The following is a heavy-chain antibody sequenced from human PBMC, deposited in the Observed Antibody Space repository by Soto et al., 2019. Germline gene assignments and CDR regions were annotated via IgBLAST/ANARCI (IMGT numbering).Heavy chain of an antibody. J-gene: IGHJ4*02. Sequence: PVGSLRLSCAASGYAFSNYAMTWVRQAPGKGLEWVSVVSGTGDTTYYAASVKGRFTISRDNSKSTLYLQMNSLRAEDTALYYCAKSSSANSYSALDSWGQGTLVTVSS. CDR3: AKSSSANSYSALDS. V-gene: IGHV3-23*01. CDR1: GYAFSNYA. D-gene: IGHD2-2*02. CDR2: VSGTGDTT.